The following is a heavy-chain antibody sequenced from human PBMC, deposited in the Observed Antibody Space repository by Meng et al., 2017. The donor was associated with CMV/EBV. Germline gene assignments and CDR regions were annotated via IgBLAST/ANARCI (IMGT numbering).Heavy chain of an antibody. J-gene: IGHJ5*02. CDR3: TTDLEVPAAIPLIWFDP. D-gene: IGHD2-2*02. CDR1: GFTFSNAW. V-gene: IGHV3-15*01. Sequence: GGSLRLSCAASGFTFSNAWMSWVRQAPGKGLEWVGRINSKTDGRPTDYAAPVKGRFTISRDDSKNTLYLQMNSLKTEGTAVYYCTTDLEVPAAIPLIWFDPWGQGTLVTVSS. CDR2: INSKTDGRPT.